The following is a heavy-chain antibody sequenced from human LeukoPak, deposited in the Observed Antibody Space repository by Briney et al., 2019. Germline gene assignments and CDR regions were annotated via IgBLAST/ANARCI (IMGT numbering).Heavy chain of an antibody. CDR2: IHPSGGST. D-gene: IGHD6-19*01. CDR3: ARGLYPYSSGWYQSWFDP. J-gene: IGHJ5*02. Sequence: ASVKVSCKASGYTFTSYYIHWVRQAPGQGLEWMGIIHPSGGSTSYAQKFQGRVTMTRDTSTNTVYMGLSSLRSEDTAVYYCARGLYPYSSGWYQSWFDPWGQGTLVTVSS. CDR1: GYTFTSYY. V-gene: IGHV1-46*01.